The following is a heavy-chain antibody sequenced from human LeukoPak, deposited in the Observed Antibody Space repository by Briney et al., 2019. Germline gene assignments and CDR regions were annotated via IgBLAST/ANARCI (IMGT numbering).Heavy chain of an antibody. CDR2: INPNSGGT. CDR1: GYTFTGYY. Sequence: ASVKVSCKASGYTFTGYYMHWVRQAPGQGLEWMGWINPNSGGTNYAQKFQGTVTMTRDTSISTAYIELSRLRSDDTAVYYCAREYSSSWYGAFDIWGQGTMVTVSP. J-gene: IGHJ3*02. CDR3: AREYSSSWYGAFDI. D-gene: IGHD6-13*01. V-gene: IGHV1-2*02.